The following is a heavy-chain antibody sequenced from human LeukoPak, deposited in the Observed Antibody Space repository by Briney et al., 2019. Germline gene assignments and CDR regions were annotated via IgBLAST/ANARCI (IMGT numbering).Heavy chain of an antibody. D-gene: IGHD3-10*01. Sequence: GGSLRLSCAASGFTFSSYGTHWVRQAPGKGLEWVAFIRYDGSNKYYADSVKGRFTISRDNSKNTLYLQMNSLRAEDTAVYYCAKGLGGSGSSIDYWGQGTLVTVSS. CDR1: GFTFSSYG. CDR2: IRYDGSNK. J-gene: IGHJ4*02. CDR3: AKGLGGSGSSIDY. V-gene: IGHV3-30*02.